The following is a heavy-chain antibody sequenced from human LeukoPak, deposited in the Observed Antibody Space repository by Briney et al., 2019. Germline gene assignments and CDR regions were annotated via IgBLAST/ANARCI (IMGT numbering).Heavy chain of an antibody. Sequence: SETLSLTCTVSGGSISSSSYYWGWIRQSPGKGLEWVGTMSNSGSTYYNPSLKSRVTISGDTAKNQFSLKLSSVTAADTAVYYCARRSQAAAGRGIDYWGQGTLVTVSS. CDR2: MSNSGST. J-gene: IGHJ4*02. D-gene: IGHD6-13*01. V-gene: IGHV4-39*01. CDR3: ARRSQAAAGRGIDY. CDR1: GGSISSSSYY.